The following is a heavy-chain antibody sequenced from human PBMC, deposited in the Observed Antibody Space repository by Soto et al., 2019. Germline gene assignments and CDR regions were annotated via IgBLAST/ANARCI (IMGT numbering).Heavy chain of an antibody. J-gene: IGHJ3*02. D-gene: IGHD3-22*01. CDR1: GYTFTSYG. CDR3: ARGDYYDSSGYAHAFDI. CDR2: ISAHNGNT. V-gene: IGHV1-18*01. Sequence: GASVKVSCKASGYTFTSYGISWVRQAPGQGLEWMGWISAHNGNTNYAQKLQGRVTMTTDTSASTAYMELRSLRSDDTAVYYCARGDYYDSSGYAHAFDIWGQGTMVTVSS.